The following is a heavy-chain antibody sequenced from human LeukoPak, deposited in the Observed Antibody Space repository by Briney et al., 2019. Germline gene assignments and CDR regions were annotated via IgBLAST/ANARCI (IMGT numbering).Heavy chain of an antibody. Sequence: GGSLRLSCAASGFTFSGHNMNWVRQAPGKGLEWISFVSISSGTIYYADSVNGRFRISRDNAKSSLDLEMNSLRAEDTAVYYCARAMSTFGGVRNYFDPWGQGTLVTVSS. CDR3: ARAMSTFGGVRNYFDP. CDR1: GFTFSGHN. CDR2: VSISSGTI. D-gene: IGHD3-16*01. J-gene: IGHJ4*02. V-gene: IGHV3-48*04.